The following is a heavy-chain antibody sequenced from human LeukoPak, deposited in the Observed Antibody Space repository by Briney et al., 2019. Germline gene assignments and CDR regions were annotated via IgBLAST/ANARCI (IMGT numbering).Heavy chain of an antibody. D-gene: IGHD3-22*01. V-gene: IGHV3-74*01. CDR1: GFMFSNYW. CDR3: ATITYYHHISSSAGDNWFDP. CDR2: INSDGSST. Sequence: GGSLRLSCAASGFMFSNYWMFWVREAPGKGLVWVSRINSDGSSTNYADSVKGRFTISRDNAKNTLYLQMNTLRDEGTAVYYCATITYYHHISSSAGDNWFDPWGQGTLVTVSS. J-gene: IGHJ5*02.